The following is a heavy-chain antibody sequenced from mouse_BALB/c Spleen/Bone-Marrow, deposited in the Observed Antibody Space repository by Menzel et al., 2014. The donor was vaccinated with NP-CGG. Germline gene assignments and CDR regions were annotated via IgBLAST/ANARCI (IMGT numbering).Heavy chain of an antibody. D-gene: IGHD2-4*01. CDR3: ARVSYDYFDY. Sequence: EVKLVESGAGLVKPGGSLKLSCAASGFTFSDYYMYWVRQTPEKRLEWVATISDGGSYTYYPDSVKGRFTISRDNAKNNLYLQMSSLKSEDTAMYYCARVSYDYFDYWGQGTTLTVSS. J-gene: IGHJ2*01. CDR2: ISDGGSYT. V-gene: IGHV5-4*02. CDR1: GFTFSDYY.